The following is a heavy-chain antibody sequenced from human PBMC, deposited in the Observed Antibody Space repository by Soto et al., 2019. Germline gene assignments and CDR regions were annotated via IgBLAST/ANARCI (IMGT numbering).Heavy chain of an antibody. CDR3: ARISYQGSY. J-gene: IGHJ4*02. CDR1: GGSISSGGYS. D-gene: IGHD3-3*02. CDR2: IYHSGST. V-gene: IGHV4-30-2*01. Sequence: PSETLSLTCAVSGGSISSGGYSWSWIRQPPGKGLEWIGYIYHSGSTYYNPSLKSRVTISVDRSKNQFSLKLSSVTAADTAVYYCARISYQGSYWGQGTLVTVSS.